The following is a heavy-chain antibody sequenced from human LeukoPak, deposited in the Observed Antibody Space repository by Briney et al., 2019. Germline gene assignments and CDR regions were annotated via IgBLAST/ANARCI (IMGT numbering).Heavy chain of an antibody. Sequence: GGSLRLSCAASGFTFSSYAMHWVRQAPGKGLEWVAVIWYDGSNKYYADSVKGRFTISRDNSKNTLYLQMNSLRAEDTAVYYCARDASLYGGLSCLDYWGQGTLVTVSS. V-gene: IGHV3-33*08. CDR2: IWYDGSNK. CDR1: GFTFSSYA. D-gene: IGHD4-23*01. J-gene: IGHJ4*02. CDR3: ARDASLYGGLSCLDY.